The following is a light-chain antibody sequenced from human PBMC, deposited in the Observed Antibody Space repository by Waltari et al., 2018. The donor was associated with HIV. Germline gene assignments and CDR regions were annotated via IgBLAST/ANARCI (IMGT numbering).Light chain of an antibody. CDR3: MQSSHWPGT. CDR2: KIS. V-gene: IGKV2-30*01. CDR1: QSLIYTDGNTY. J-gene: IGKJ1*01. Sequence: SSSSQSLIYTDGNTYLNWFHQRPGQSPRRLIYKISNRESGVPDRFSASGSVTEFTLHISRVEAEDVGIFYCMQSSHWPGTFGQGTKVEIQ.